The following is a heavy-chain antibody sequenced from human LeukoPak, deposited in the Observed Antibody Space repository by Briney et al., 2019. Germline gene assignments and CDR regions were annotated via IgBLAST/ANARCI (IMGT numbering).Heavy chain of an antibody. CDR3: ARGPHYYDSSGYYLRN. Sequence: SETLSLTCAVYGGSFRGYYWSWIRQPPGKGLEWIGKINHSGSTNYNPSLKSRVTISVDTSKNQFSLKLSSVTAADTAVYYCARGPHYYDSSGYYLRNWGQGTLVTVSS. CDR1: GGSFRGYY. V-gene: IGHV4-34*01. J-gene: IGHJ4*02. CDR2: INHSGST. D-gene: IGHD3-22*01.